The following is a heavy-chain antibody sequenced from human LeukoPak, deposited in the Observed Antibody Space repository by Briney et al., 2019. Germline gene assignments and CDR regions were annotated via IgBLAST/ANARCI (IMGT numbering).Heavy chain of an antibody. V-gene: IGHV4-34*01. D-gene: IGHD3-22*01. CDR3: ARGPLSEDYYDSSGYYYLSY. J-gene: IGHJ4*02. Sequence: SETLSPTCAVYGGSFSGYYWSWIRQPPGKGLEWIGEINHSGSTNYNPSLKSRVTISVDTSKNQFSLKLSSVTAADTAVYYCARGPLSEDYYDSSGYYYLSYWGQGTLVTVSS. CDR1: GGSFSGYY. CDR2: INHSGST.